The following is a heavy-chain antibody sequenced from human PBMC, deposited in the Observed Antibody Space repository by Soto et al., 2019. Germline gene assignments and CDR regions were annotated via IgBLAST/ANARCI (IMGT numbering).Heavy chain of an antibody. V-gene: IGHV4-31*03. D-gene: IGHD1-26*01. CDR3: ARATFLDKHGMXV. J-gene: IGHJ6*02. CDR2: IYYSGST. Sequence: SETLSLTCTVSGGSISSGGYYWSWIRQHPGKGLEWIGYIYYSGSTYYNPSLKSRVTISVDTSKNQFSLKLSSVTAADTAVYYCARATFLDKHGMXVWGQGTTVTVSS. CDR1: GGSISSGGYY.